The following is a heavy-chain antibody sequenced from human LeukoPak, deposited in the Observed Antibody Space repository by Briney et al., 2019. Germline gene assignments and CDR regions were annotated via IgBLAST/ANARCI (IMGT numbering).Heavy chain of an antibody. CDR2: ISSSSSTI. D-gene: IGHD5-24*01. V-gene: IGHV3-48*01. Sequence: GGSLRLSCAASGFTFSSYSMNWVRQAPGKGLEWVSYISSSSSTIYYADSVKGRFTISRDNAKNSLYLQMNSLRAEDTAVYYCARDSFEMGCAFDIWGQGTMVTVSS. J-gene: IGHJ3*02. CDR1: GFTFSSYS. CDR3: ARDSFEMGCAFDI.